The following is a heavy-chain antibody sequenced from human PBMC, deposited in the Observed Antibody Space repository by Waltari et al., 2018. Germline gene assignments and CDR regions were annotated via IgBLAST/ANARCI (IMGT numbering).Heavy chain of an antibody. J-gene: IGHJ4*02. CDR1: EFTLSNSA. D-gene: IGHD6-19*01. CDR3: AKCEMYDSGWCAFFRY. V-gene: IGHV3-23*01. Sequence: DVQLSESGGGLAQPGGSLRLSCVASEFTLSNSAMSLVGQAPGKGLEWVSAIVRSGGTHYIDSVKGRFTISRDNAKNTVYLQMNSLRAEDTAVYYCAKCEMYDSGWCAFFRYWGRGTLVTVSS. CDR2: IVRSGGT.